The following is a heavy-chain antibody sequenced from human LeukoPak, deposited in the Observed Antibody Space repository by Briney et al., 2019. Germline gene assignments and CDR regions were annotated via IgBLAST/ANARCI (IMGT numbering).Heavy chain of an antibody. J-gene: IGHJ4*02. CDR1: GFTFSSYW. V-gene: IGHV3-7*03. CDR3: ARKGLGGELGGFDS. Sequence: PGGSLRLSCAASGFTFSSYWMSWVRQAPGKGLEWVANIKQDGSEKYYVDSVKGRFTISRDNAKNSLYLQMNSLRVEDTALYHCARKGLGGELGGFDSWGQGTLVTVSS. D-gene: IGHD1-7*01. CDR2: IKQDGSEK.